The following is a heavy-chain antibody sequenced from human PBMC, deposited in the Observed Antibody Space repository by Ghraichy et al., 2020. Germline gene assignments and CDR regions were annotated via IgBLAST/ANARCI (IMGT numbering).Heavy chain of an antibody. CDR1: GGSISSYY. Sequence: SETLSLTCTVSGGSISSYYWNWIRQPPWKGLEWIGSISYSGSTYYNPSLTSRVTISVDTSKNQLSLRLSSLTAADTAVYYCAVSGSYYSAFDIWGQGKMVTVSS. CDR3: AVSGSYYSAFDI. D-gene: IGHD1-26*01. J-gene: IGHJ3*02. CDR2: ISYSGST. V-gene: IGHV4-59*01.